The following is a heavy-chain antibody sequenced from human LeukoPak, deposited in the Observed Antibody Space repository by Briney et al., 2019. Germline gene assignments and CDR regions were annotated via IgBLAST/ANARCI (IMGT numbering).Heavy chain of an antibody. V-gene: IGHV1-46*01. Sequence: ASVKVSCKASGYTFTSYYMHWVRQAPGQGLEWMGLINPSGGSTTYAQKFQGRVTMTRDTSTSTVYMELSSLGSEDTAVYYCARERLPTGHDAFNIWGQGTMVTVSS. J-gene: IGHJ3*02. CDR2: INPSGGST. CDR1: GYTFTSYY. CDR3: ARERLPTGHDAFNI. D-gene: IGHD1-1*01.